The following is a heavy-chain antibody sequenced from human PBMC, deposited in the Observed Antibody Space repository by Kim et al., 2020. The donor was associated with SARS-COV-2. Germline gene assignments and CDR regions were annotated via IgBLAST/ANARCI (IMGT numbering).Heavy chain of an antibody. CDR1: GGSISSGGYY. D-gene: IGHD1-26*01. V-gene: IGHV4-31*03. CDR2: IYYSGST. CDR3: ARGGVTSGSYFYYYYGMDV. J-gene: IGHJ6*02. Sequence: SETLSLTCTVSGGSISSGGYYWSWIRQHPGKGLEWIGYIYYSGSTYYNPSLKSRVTISVDTSKNQFSLKLSSVTAADTAVYYCARGGVTSGSYFYYYYGMDVWGQGTTVTVSS.